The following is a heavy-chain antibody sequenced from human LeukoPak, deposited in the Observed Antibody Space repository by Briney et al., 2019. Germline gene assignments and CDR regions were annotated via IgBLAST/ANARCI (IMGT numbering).Heavy chain of an antibody. V-gene: IGHV3-48*01. CDR1: GFTFSSYS. CDR3: VRDHHWGFDS. D-gene: IGHD7-27*01. J-gene: IGHJ4*02. Sequence: GGSLRLSCAASGFTFSSYSMNWVRQAPGKGLEWVSYIRSRPPTIYYADSVKGRSTISRDDAKNSLYLQMNSLRAEDTAIYYCVRDHHWGFDSWGQGTQVTVSS. CDR2: IRSRPPTI.